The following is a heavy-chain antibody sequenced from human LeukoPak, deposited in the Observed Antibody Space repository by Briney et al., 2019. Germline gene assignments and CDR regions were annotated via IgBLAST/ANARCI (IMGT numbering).Heavy chain of an antibody. CDR2: IYYSGST. J-gene: IGHJ4*02. Sequence: SETLSLTCTVSGGSISSGGYYWSWIRQHPGKGLEWIGYIYYSGSTYYNPSLKSRVTISVDTSKNQFSLKLSSVTAADTAVYYCARSSLGAEIDYWGQGTLVAVSS. CDR1: GGSISSGGYY. D-gene: IGHD1-26*01. V-gene: IGHV4-31*03. CDR3: ARSSLGAEIDY.